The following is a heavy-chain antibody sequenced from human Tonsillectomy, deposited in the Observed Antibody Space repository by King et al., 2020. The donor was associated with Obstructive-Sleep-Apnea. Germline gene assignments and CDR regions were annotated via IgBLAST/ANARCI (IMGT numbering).Heavy chain of an antibody. CDR2: IKQDGSET. CDR1: GFIFNSYW. J-gene: IGHJ6*02. CDR3: AKCNSRSCYYYGMDV. D-gene: IGHD2/OR15-2a*01. Sequence: QLVQSGGGLVQPGGSLRLSCAASGFIFNSYWMSWVRQAPGKGLEWVANIKQDGSETYYVDCVRGRFTISRDNAKSSRYLQMNSLRAEDTAVYYCAKCNSRSCYYYGMDVWGQGTTVSVSS. V-gene: IGHV3-7*01.